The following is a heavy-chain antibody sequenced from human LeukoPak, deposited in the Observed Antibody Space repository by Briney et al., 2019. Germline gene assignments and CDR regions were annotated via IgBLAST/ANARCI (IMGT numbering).Heavy chain of an antibody. CDR1: GFTFSSYT. V-gene: IGHV3-23*01. CDR3: AKQGFGC. Sequence: GGSLRLSCAASGFTFSSYTMNWVRQAPGKGLEWVSGFTSGGSTYYADSVKGRFTISRDNSKNTLYLQMNSLRAEDTAVYYCAKQGFGCWGQGTLVTVSS. CDR2: FTSGGST. J-gene: IGHJ4*02.